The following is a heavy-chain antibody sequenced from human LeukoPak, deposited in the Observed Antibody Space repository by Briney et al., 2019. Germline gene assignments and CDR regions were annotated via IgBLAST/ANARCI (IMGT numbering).Heavy chain of an antibody. Sequence: GGSLRLSCAASGFTFSSYAMSWVRQAPGKGLEWVSAISGSGGSTYYADSVKGRFTISRDNAKNSLYLQMNSLRAEDTAVYYCARAPTTVVTGWFDPWGQGTLVTVSS. CDR2: ISGSGGST. V-gene: IGHV3-23*01. CDR3: ARAPTTVVTGWFDP. J-gene: IGHJ5*02. D-gene: IGHD4-23*01. CDR1: GFTFSSYA.